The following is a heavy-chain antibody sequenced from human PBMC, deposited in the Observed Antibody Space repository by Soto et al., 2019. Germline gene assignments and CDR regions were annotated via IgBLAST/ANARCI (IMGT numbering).Heavy chain of an antibody. V-gene: IGHV1-18*01. D-gene: IGHD4-17*01. CDR1: GYTFTSNG. CDR3: ARDGYGDYGY. Sequence: QVQLVQSGAEVKKPGTSVKVSCKASGYTFTSNGISWVRQAPGQGLEWMGWISTYNGNTNYAQKLQGSVRMTRDTSTSIAYMELRDHGLDDTAVDYCARDGYGDYGYWGQGSLVTLSS. CDR2: ISTYNGNT. J-gene: IGHJ4*02.